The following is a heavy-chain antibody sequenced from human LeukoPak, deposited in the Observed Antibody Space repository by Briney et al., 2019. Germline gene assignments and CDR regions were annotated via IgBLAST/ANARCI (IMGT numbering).Heavy chain of an antibody. CDR2: IGGSGDKT. V-gene: IGHV3-23*01. Sequence: GGSLRLSCAASGFTFNRNGISWVRQAPGKGLEWVSTIGGSGDKTFYADSVKGRFTISRDNSKNMVHLQMNSLTGEDTALYYCVRRGDASSGWGDHDFWGQGALVTVSS. J-gene: IGHJ4*02. CDR1: GFTFNRNG. D-gene: IGHD6-19*01. CDR3: VRRGDASSGWGDHDF.